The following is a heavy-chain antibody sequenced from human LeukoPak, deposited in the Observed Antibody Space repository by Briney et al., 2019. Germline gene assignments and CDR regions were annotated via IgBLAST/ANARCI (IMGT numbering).Heavy chain of an antibody. J-gene: IGHJ4*02. CDR3: ARGPQRRSGPTRFAY. CDR1: GGSFSGYY. D-gene: IGHD6-19*01. CDR2: INHRGSP. Sequence: SETLSLTCAVCGGSFSGYYWSWIRQPPGKGLEWIGEINHRGSPNYNRSLKGRVTISVETSKNQFSLKLSPVTAADTAVYYCARGPQRRSGPTRFAYWGEGTLVTVSS. V-gene: IGHV4-34*01.